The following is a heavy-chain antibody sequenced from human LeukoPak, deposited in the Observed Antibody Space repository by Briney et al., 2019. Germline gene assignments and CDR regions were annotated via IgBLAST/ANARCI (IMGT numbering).Heavy chain of an antibody. D-gene: IGHD3-3*01. CDR2: IYSGGST. Sequence: GGSLRLSCAASGFTVSSNYMSWVRQAPGKGLEWVSVIYSGGSTYYADSVKGRFTISRDNAKNSLYLQMNSLRAEDTAVYYCARDEGYYDFWSGPLDYWGQGTLVTVSS. J-gene: IGHJ4*02. V-gene: IGHV3-53*01. CDR3: ARDEGYYDFWSGPLDY. CDR1: GFTVSSNY.